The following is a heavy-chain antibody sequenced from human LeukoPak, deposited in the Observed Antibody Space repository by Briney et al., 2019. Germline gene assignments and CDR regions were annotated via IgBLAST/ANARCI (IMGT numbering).Heavy chain of an antibody. CDR2: IYTSGSA. CDR3: ASTTLDYYDSSGPPFDY. CDR1: GGSISSGSYY. Sequence: SQTLSLTCTVSGGSISSGSYYWSWIRQPAGKGLERIGRIYTSGSANYNPSLKSRVTISVDTSKNQFSLKLSSVTAADTAVYYRASTTLDYYDSSGPPFDYWGQGTLVTVSS. V-gene: IGHV4-61*02. J-gene: IGHJ4*02. D-gene: IGHD3-22*01.